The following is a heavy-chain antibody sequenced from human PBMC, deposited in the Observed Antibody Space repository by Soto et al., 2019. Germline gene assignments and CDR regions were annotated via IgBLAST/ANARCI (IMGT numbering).Heavy chain of an antibody. V-gene: IGHV3-23*01. CDR1: GFTFSSYS. CDR3: AKKVNSGPGSQYFDY. J-gene: IGHJ4*02. D-gene: IGHD3-10*01. CDR2: FRSGGDDGTT. Sequence: GGSLRLSCAASGFTFSSYSMSWVRQAPGKGLEWVSGFRSGGDDGTTYYADSVKGRFTISRDNSKNTLFLQMDSLRAEDTAIYYCAKKVNSGPGSQYFDYWGQGTQVTVSS.